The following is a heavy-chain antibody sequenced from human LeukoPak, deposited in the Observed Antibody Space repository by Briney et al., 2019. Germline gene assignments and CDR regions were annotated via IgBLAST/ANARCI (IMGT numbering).Heavy chain of an antibody. CDR1: GDAITSDKYY. CDR2: IHHSGST. Sequence: SETLSLTCTVSGDAITSDKYYWGWIRQPPGKGLEWIGDIHHSGSTYYSPSLKSRVTISVDKSKNQFSLKLSSVTAADTAVYYCARNSYGYVNYFDYWGQGTLVTVSS. V-gene: IGHV4-39*07. D-gene: IGHD5-18*01. CDR3: ARNSYGYVNYFDY. J-gene: IGHJ4*02.